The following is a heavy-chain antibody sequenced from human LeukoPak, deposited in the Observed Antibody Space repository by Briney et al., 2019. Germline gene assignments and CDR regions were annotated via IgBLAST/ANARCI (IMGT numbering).Heavy chain of an antibody. Sequence: GGSLRLSCAASGFTFSSYSMNWVRQAPGKGLEWVSYISSRGSTICYADSVKGRFTTSRDNAKNSLYLQMNSLRDEDTAVYYCARGGDILTGDYHRLEYWGQGTLVTVSS. V-gene: IGHV3-48*02. CDR3: ARGGDILTGDYHRLEY. CDR1: GFTFSSYS. D-gene: IGHD3-9*01. CDR2: ISSRGSTI. J-gene: IGHJ4*02.